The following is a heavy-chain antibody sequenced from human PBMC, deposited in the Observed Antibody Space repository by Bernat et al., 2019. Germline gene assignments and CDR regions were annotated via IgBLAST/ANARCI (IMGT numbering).Heavy chain of an antibody. J-gene: IGHJ3*02. V-gene: IGHV3-48*01. CDR3: ARGGGAFDI. CDR1: GFSFSSYD. CDR2: VTGSGTNI. Sequence: EVQLVESGGGLVQPGGSLRLSCAASGFSFSSYDMNWVRQAPGKGLEWVSLVTGSGTNIFYADYVKGRFTVSRDNAKNSLYMQMNSLRAEDTAVYYCARGGGAFDIWGQGTMVTVSS.